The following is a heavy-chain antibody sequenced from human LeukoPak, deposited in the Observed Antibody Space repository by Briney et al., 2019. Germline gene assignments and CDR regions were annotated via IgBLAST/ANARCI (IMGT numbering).Heavy chain of an antibody. CDR1: GFTFSSYG. CDR3: AKDFGNYDFWSGYSFY. J-gene: IGHJ4*02. D-gene: IGHD3-3*01. Sequence: GGSLRLSCAASGFTFSSYGMHWVRQAPGKGLEWVAFIRYDGSNKYYADSVKGRFTISRDNSKNTLYLQMNSLRAEDTAVYYCAKDFGNYDFWSGYSFYWGQGTLVTVS. CDR2: IRYDGSNK. V-gene: IGHV3-30*02.